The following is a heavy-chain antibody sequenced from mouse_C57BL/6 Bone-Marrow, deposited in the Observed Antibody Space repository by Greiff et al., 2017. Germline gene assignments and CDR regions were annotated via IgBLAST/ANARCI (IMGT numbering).Heavy chain of an antibody. CDR3: ARHIYYDYDEGFAY. CDR2: ISSGGSYT. D-gene: IGHD2-4*01. Sequence: EVQRVESGGDLVKPGGSLKLSCAASGFTFSSYGMSWVRQTPDKRLEWVATISSGGSYTYYPDSVKGRFTISRDNAKNTLYLQMSSLKSEDTAMYYCARHIYYDYDEGFAYWGQGTLVTVSA. J-gene: IGHJ3*01. V-gene: IGHV5-6*01. CDR1: GFTFSSYG.